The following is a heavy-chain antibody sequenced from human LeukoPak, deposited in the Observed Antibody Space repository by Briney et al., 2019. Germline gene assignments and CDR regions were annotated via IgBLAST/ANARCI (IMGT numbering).Heavy chain of an antibody. CDR3: ARGGFCTGTSCSPSAPAPYYYYGMDV. J-gene: IGHJ6*02. CDR1: GFTFSDYY. V-gene: IGHV3-11*06. D-gene: IGHD2-2*01. CDR2: ISSSGSYT. Sequence: PGRSLRLSCAASGFTFSDYYMSWIRQAPGKGLEWVSHISSSGSYTSYADSVKGRFTISRDNAKNSLYLQMNSLRAEDTAVYYCARGGFCTGTSCSPSAPAPYYYYGMDVWGQGTTVTVSS.